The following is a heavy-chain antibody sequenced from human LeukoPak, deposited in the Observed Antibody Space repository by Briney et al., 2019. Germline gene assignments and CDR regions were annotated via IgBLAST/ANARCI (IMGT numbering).Heavy chain of an antibody. CDR3: ARGGTRGYSPVDH. CDR2: ISFDGNTK. D-gene: IGHD5-18*01. J-gene: IGHJ4*02. CDR1: GFTFSSYT. Sequence: GRSLRLSCAASGFTFSSYTIHWVRQAPGRGLEWVALISFDGNTKYHADSVKGRSTISRDNAKNSLFLQMNSLRVEDTAVYYCARGGTRGYSPVDHWGQGILVTVSS. V-gene: IGHV3-30*04.